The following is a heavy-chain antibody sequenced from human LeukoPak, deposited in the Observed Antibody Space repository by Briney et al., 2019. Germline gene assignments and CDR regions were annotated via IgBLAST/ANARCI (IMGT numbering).Heavy chain of an antibody. Sequence: ASVKVSCKASGYTFTSYDINWVRQATGHGLEWMGWMNPNSGNTGYAQKFQGRVTMTRNTSISTAYMELSSLRSEDTAVYYCARARHIGAAGTFRFDPWGQGTLVTVSS. V-gene: IGHV1-8*01. D-gene: IGHD6-13*01. CDR1: GYTFTSYD. CDR3: ARARHIGAAGTFRFDP. J-gene: IGHJ5*02. CDR2: MNPNSGNT.